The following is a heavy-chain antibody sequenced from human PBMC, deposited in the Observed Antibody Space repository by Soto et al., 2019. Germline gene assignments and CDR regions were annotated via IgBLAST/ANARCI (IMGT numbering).Heavy chain of an antibody. CDR2: ISGYNGNT. CDR3: ARGGSSWSAEYYQH. D-gene: IGHD6-13*01. V-gene: IGHV1-18*01. Sequence: QVHLVQSGAEVKKPGASVKVSCKTSGYTFTNYGISWVRQAPGQGPEWMGWISGYNGNTNYAQKLQGSVTMTTDTSTSTAYMELRSLRSDDTAVYYCARGGSSWSAEYYQHWGQGTLVIVSS. CDR1: GYTFTNYG. J-gene: IGHJ1*01.